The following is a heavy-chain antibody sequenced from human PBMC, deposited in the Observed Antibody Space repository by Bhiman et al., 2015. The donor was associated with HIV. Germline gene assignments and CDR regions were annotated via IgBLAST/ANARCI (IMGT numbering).Heavy chain of an antibody. CDR2: ISTTGNTI. Sequence: EVQLVESGGDLVQPGGSLRLSCAASGFTFSSYEMNWVRQAPGKGLEWVSYISTTGNTIYYADSVKGRFTISRDNAKKALYLQMSSLRVEDTAVYYCARHGYYFDYWGQGTLVTVFS. V-gene: IGHV3-48*03. J-gene: IGHJ4*02. D-gene: IGHD3-22*01. CDR3: ARHGYYFDY. CDR1: GFTFSSYE.